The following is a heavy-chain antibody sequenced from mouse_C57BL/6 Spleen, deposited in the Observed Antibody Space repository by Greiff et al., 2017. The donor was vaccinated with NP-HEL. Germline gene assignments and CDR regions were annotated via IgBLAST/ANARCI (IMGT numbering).Heavy chain of an antibody. CDR3: ARQGYSNYVGYCDV. J-gene: IGHJ1*03. CDR1: GFTFSDYG. CDR2: ISSGSSTI. Sequence: EVKLMESGGGLVKPGGSLKLSCAASGFTFSDYGMHWVRQAPEKGLEWVAYISSGSSTIYYADTVKGRFTISRDNAKNTLFLQMTSLRSEDTAMYYCARQGYSNYVGYCDVWGTGTTVTVSS. V-gene: IGHV5-17*01. D-gene: IGHD2-5*01.